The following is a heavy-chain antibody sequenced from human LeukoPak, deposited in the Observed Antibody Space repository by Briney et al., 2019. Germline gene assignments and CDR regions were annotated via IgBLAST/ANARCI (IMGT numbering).Heavy chain of an antibody. CDR2: IKKDGSEK. D-gene: IGHD5-18*01. J-gene: IGHJ4*02. CDR1: GFTFSNFW. CDR3: ARGLSGITGYTYGRGIGN. V-gene: IGHV3-7*01. Sequence: SGGSLRLSCAASGFTFSNFWMSWVRQAPGKGLEWVANIKKDGSEKYYVDSVKGRFTISRDNGKTSLYLQMNSLRAEDTAVYYCARGLSGITGYTYGRGIGNWGQGTLVTVSS.